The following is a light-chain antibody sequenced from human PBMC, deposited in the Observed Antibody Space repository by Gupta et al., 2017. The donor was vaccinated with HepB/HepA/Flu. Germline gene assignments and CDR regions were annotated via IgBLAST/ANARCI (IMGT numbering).Light chain of an antibody. CDR2: GAS. CDR1: QSFSSSY. CDR3: QHYGSSPYT. J-gene: IGKJ2*01. V-gene: IGKV3-20*01. Sequence: EIVLTQSPGTLSLSPGERATLSCRASQSFSSSYLAWYQQKPGQAPRLLIYGASSRATGIPDRFSGSGSGTDFTLTISRLEPEDFAVYYCQHYGSSPYTFGQGTXLEIK.